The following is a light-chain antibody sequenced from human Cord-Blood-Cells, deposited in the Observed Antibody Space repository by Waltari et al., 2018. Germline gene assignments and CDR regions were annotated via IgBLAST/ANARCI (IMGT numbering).Light chain of an antibody. J-gene: IGKJ4*01. Sequence: EIVLTQSPATLSLSPGERATLSCRARQSVSSYLAWYQQKPGQAPRLLIYDASNRATGIPARFSVSGAGTDFTLTISSLEPEDFAVYYCQQRSNWPPLTFGGGTKVEIK. CDR2: DAS. CDR3: QQRSNWPPLT. V-gene: IGKV3-11*01. CDR1: QSVSSY.